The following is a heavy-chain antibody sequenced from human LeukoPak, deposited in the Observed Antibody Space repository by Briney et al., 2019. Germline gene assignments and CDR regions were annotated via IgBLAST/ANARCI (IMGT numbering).Heavy chain of an antibody. J-gene: IGHJ6*04. CDR3: ARGQYTYGHPPRVDV. CDR1: GGSISSINW. V-gene: IGHV4-4*02. CDR2: IYHNGST. Sequence: PSETLSLTCAVSGGSISSINWWSWVRQPPGKGLEWIGEIYHNGSTNYNPSLKSRVTISVDKSKNQFSLKLSSVAAADTAVYYCARGQYTYGHPPRVDVWGKGTTVIISS. D-gene: IGHD5-18*01.